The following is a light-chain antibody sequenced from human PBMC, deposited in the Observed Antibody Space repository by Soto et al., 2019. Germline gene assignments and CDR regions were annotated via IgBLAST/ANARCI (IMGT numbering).Light chain of an antibody. V-gene: IGLV1-44*01. CDR1: ISNIGSNT. Sequence: QSVLTQPPSASGTPGQRVTISCSGSISNIGSNTVNWYQQVPGTAPKLLIYSNNQRPSGVPDRFSGSKSGTSASLAISGLKSEDEADYYCAAWDDSLNGHVVFGGGTKLTVL. J-gene: IGLJ2*01. CDR3: AAWDDSLNGHVV. CDR2: SNN.